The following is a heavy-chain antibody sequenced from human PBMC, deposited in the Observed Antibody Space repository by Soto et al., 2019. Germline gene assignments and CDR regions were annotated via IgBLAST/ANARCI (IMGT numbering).Heavy chain of an antibody. Sequence: PGESLKISCNASGYSFTTYWIGWVRQMPGKGLEWMGIIYPGDSDTRYSPSFQGQVTISADKSISTAYLQWSSLKASDSAMFYCARKDIAGNSVDFWGQGTLVTVYS. CDR1: GYSFTTYW. V-gene: IGHV5-51*01. D-gene: IGHD6-13*01. CDR3: ARKDIAGNSVDF. J-gene: IGHJ4*02. CDR2: IYPGDSDT.